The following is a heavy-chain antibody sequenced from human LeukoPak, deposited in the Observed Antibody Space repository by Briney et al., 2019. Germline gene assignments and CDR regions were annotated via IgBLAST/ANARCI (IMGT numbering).Heavy chain of an antibody. Sequence: GGSLRLSCAASGFTFSNYAMRWVRQAPGKGLEWVSGISGSGDSTYYADSVKGRFTISRDNSKNTLYLQMNSLRAEDTAVYYCAKGVLLSGYAYNWFDPWGQGTLVTVSS. CDR1: GFTFSNYA. J-gene: IGHJ5*02. V-gene: IGHV3-23*01. CDR2: ISGSGDST. CDR3: AKGVLLSGYAYNWFDP. D-gene: IGHD3-3*01.